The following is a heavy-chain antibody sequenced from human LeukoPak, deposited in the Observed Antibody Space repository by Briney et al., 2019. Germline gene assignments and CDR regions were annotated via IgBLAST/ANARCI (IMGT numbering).Heavy chain of an antibody. CDR1: GYSFTSYW. J-gene: IGHJ4*02. D-gene: IGHD2-15*01. V-gene: IGHV5-51*01. CDR2: IHPRDSDT. Sequence: GESLKISCQGSGYSFTSYWIGWVRQMPGKGLEWMGIIHPRDSDTRYSPSFQGQVTISADKSISTAYLQWNSLKASDTAMYYCARWGGYCSGGSCYPLYYFDSWGQGTLVTVSS. CDR3: ARWGGYCSGGSCYPLYYFDS.